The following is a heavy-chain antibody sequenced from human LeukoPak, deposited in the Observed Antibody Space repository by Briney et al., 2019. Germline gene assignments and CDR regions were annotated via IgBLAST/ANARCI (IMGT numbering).Heavy chain of an antibody. Sequence: ASVKVSCKASGYTFTGYYMHWVRQAPGQGLEWMGWINPNSGGTNYAQKFQGRVTMTRDTSISTAYMELSRLRSDDTAVYYCARNTYYYGSGSYYYWGQGTLVTVSS. V-gene: IGHV1-2*02. CDR1: GYTFTGYY. J-gene: IGHJ4*02. CDR3: ARNTYYYGSGSYYY. D-gene: IGHD3-10*01. CDR2: INPNSGGT.